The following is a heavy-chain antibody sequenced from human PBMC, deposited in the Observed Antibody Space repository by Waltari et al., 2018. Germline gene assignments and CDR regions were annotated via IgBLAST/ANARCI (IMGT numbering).Heavy chain of an antibody. CDR3: ATGITIFGVVTEYPDY. Sequence: VSGGSISDNYYWNWIRQPPGKGLEWIGNIYGNSASTYYNPSLKSRVTISKDTSKNQFFLKLTSVTAADTAVYYCATGITIFGVVTEYPDYWGQGVLVTVSS. CDR1: GGSISDNYY. D-gene: IGHD3-3*01. J-gene: IGHJ4*02. CDR2: IYGNSAST. V-gene: IGHV4-39*07.